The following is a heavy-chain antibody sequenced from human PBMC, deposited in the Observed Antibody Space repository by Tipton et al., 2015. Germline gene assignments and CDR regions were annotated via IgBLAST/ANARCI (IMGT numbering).Heavy chain of an antibody. V-gene: IGHV3-33*01. J-gene: IGHJ4*02. Sequence: SLRLSCAASGFTFSSYGMHWVRQAPGKGLEWVAVIWYDGGNKYYADSVKGRFTISRDNSKNTLYLQMNSLRAEDTAVYYCARDLTVPATALDYWGQGTLVTVSS. CDR1: GFTFSSYG. D-gene: IGHD2-2*01. CDR2: IWYDGGNK. CDR3: ARDLTVPATALDY.